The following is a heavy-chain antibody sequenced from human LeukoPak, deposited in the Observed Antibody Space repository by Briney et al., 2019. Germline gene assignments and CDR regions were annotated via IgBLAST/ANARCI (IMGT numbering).Heavy chain of an antibody. J-gene: IGHJ4*02. V-gene: IGHV4-34*01. CDR1: GGSFSGYY. Sequence: PSETLSLTCAVYGGSFSGYYWSWIRQPPGKGLEWIGEINHSGSTNYNPSLKSRVTISVDTSKNQFSLKLSSVTAADTAVYYCARVSTLNRYFDYWGQGTLVTVSS. CDR2: INHSGST. CDR3: ARVSTLNRYFDY. D-gene: IGHD1-14*01.